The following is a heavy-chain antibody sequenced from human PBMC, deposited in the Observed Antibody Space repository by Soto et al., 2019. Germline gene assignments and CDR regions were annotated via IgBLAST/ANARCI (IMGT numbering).Heavy chain of an antibody. V-gene: IGHV1-69*02. D-gene: IGHD1-26*01. Sequence: SVKVSCKASGDTFSFYSINWVRQAPGLGLEWTGRINPILSVSNYAQKFQERVTITRDMSTSTAYMELSSLRSDDTAVYYCAAEAYSGSYSYYYGMDVWGQGTTVTVSS. CDR3: AAEAYSGSYSYYYGMDV. CDR2: INPILSVS. CDR1: GDTFSFYS. J-gene: IGHJ6*02.